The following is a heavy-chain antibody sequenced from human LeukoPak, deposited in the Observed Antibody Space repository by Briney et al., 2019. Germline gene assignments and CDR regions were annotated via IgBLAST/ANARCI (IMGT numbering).Heavy chain of an antibody. D-gene: IGHD6-13*01. CDR1: GGSFSGYY. V-gene: IGHV4-34*01. CDR3: ARGALAAAGPGGYFDY. Sequence: SETLSLTCAVYGGSFSGYYWSWIRQPPGKGLEWIGEINHSGSTNYNPSLKSRVTVSVDTSKNQFSLKLSSVTAADTAVYYCARGALAAAGPGGYFDYWGQGTLVTVSS. J-gene: IGHJ4*02. CDR2: INHSGST.